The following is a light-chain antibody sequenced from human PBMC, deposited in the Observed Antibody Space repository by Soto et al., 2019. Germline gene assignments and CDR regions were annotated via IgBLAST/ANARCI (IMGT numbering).Light chain of an antibody. J-gene: IGKJ2*01. CDR1: QSVGSY. CDR3: LQRSYWPRT. V-gene: IGKV3-11*01. Sequence: EIVLTQSPATLSLSPRERATLSCRASQSVGSYLAWYQQKPGQAPRLLIYDASDRATGIPARFSGSGSGTDFTLTISSLEPEDFALYYCLQRSYWPRTFGQGTKLEIK. CDR2: DAS.